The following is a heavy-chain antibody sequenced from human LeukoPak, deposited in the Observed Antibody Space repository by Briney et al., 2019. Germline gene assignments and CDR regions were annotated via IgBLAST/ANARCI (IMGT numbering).Heavy chain of an antibody. CDR3: PRSGGSGSYWTADY. Sequence: GESLRLSCAASGFTFSSYEMNWVRQAPGTGLEWVSYISSSGSTIYYADSVKGRFTISRDNAKNSLYLQMNSLRAEDKAVYYCPRSGGSGSYWTADYWGEGTLVTVSS. CDR2: ISSSGSTI. J-gene: IGHJ4*02. V-gene: IGHV3-48*03. CDR1: GFTFSSYE. D-gene: IGHD3-10*01.